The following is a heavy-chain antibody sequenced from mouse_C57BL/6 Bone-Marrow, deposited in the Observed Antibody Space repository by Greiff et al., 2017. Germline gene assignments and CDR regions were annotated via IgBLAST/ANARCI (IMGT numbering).Heavy chain of an antibody. Sequence: EVQLQQSGPELVKPGASVKISCKASGYTFTDYYMNWVKQSHGKSLEWIGDINPNNGGTSYNQKFKGKATLTVDKSSSTAYMELRSLTSEDSAVYYCARGDVPYAMDYWGQGTSVTVSS. V-gene: IGHV1-26*01. CDR2: INPNNGGT. J-gene: IGHJ4*01. CDR1: GYTFTDYY. CDR3: ARGDVPYAMDY.